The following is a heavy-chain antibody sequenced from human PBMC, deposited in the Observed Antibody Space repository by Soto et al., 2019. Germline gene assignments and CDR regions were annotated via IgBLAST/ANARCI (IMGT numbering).Heavy chain of an antibody. CDR2: VYWDDDK. V-gene: IGHV2-5*02. CDR3: AHRPTGDLWSGYLPGAYDF. CDR1: GFSLSTSGLG. J-gene: IGHJ3*01. Sequence: SGPTLVKPRQTLALTCSFSGFSLSTSGLGVGWIRQPPGKALEWLAIVYWDDDKHYSPSLKRRLTIIKDTSKNQVVLTMANMDPVDTATYYCAHRPTGDLWSGYLPGAYDFWGQGTMVTVSS. D-gene: IGHD3-3*01.